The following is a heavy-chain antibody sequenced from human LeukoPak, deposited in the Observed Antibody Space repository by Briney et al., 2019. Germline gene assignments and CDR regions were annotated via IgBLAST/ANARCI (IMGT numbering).Heavy chain of an antibody. V-gene: IGHV1-8*01. CDR2: MNPNSGNT. J-gene: IGHJ3*02. Sequence: ASVKVSCKASGYTFTSYDINWVRQATGQGLEWMGWMNPNSGNTGYAQKFQGRVTMTRNTSISTAYMELSSLRSEDTAVYYCAISHYDSSGYHYDIDAFDIWGQGTMVTVSS. CDR1: GYTFTSYD. D-gene: IGHD3-22*01. CDR3: AISHYDSSGYHYDIDAFDI.